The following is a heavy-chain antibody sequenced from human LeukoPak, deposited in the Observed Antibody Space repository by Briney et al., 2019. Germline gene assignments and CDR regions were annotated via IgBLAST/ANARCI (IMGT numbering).Heavy chain of an antibody. D-gene: IGHD1-1*01. V-gene: IGHV4-4*02. Sequence: SSETLSLTCAVSGDSIGSNKWWTWVRQPPGKGLEWIGEIHHSGRLNYSPSLKSRVTISVDKSKNHFSLNLNSITPADTAIYYSARGGDWKFDYWGQGALVTVSS. J-gene: IGHJ4*02. CDR1: GDSIGSNKW. CDR3: ARGGDWKFDY. CDR2: IHHSGRL.